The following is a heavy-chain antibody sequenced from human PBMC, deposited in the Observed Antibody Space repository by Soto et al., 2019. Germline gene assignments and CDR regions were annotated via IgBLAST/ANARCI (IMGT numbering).Heavy chain of an antibody. CDR1: GYTFTSYD. D-gene: IGHD4-4*01. CDR2: MNPNSGNT. V-gene: IGHV1-8*01. Sequence: ASVKVSCKASGYTFTSYDINWVRQATGQGLEWMGWMNPNSGNTGYAQKFQGRVTMTRNTSISTAYMELSSLRSEDTAVYYCARGASTVTIPTPDSNFDYWGQGTLVTVSS. J-gene: IGHJ4*02. CDR3: ARGASTVTIPTPDSNFDY.